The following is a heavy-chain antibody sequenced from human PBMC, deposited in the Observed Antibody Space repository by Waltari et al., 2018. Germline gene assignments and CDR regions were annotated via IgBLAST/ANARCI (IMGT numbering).Heavy chain of an antibody. CDR1: GFTLTSYS. CDR3: ARWRWHQSELDS. J-gene: IGHJ4*02. Sequence: EVQLVESGGGLVQPGGSLRLACAASGFTLTSYSMNWVRQAPGKGLEWVSSIDTSGTSKYYEDSVKGRFTVSRDNAKNSMYLEMDSRRAEDTAVYYCARWRWHQSELDSWGQGTLVTVSS. V-gene: IGHV3-21*01. CDR2: IDTSGTSK. D-gene: IGHD1-26*01.